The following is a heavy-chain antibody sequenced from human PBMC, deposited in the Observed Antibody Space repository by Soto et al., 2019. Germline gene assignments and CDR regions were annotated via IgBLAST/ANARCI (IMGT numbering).Heavy chain of an antibody. Sequence: ASVKVSCKASGYTFTSYGISWVRQAPGQGLEWMGWISAYNGNTNYAQKLQGRVTMTTDTSTSTAYMELRSLGSDDTAVYYCARDADYDFWSGYYSVASADFDYWGQGTLVTVSS. CDR1: GYTFTSYG. CDR2: ISAYNGNT. CDR3: ARDADYDFWSGYYSVASADFDY. V-gene: IGHV1-18*01. J-gene: IGHJ4*02. D-gene: IGHD3-3*01.